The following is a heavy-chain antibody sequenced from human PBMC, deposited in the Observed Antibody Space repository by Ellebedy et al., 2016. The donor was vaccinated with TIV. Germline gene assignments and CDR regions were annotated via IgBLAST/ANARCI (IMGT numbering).Heavy chain of an antibody. V-gene: IGHV3-21*06. CDR3: ARDIVAKDAFDL. Sequence: GGSLRLSCAASGFTFSSYSMNWVRQAPGKGLEWVSSISTSSGYIYYADSVKGRFTVSRDNARNTLYLQMTSLRVEDTAVYYCARDIVAKDAFDLWGQGTMVTVSS. CDR1: GFTFSSYS. CDR2: ISTSSGYI. D-gene: IGHD5-12*01. J-gene: IGHJ3*01.